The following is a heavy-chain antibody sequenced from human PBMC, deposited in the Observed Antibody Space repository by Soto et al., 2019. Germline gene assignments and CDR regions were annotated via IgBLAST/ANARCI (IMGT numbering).Heavy chain of an antibody. CDR2: IDTTGSTT. CDR1: EFSFSTYW. Sequence: VQLVESGGGLVQPGGSLRLSCVASEFSFSTYWMHWVRQAPGKGLMRVARIDTTGSTTTYADSVQGRFTISRDNAKNTMYLQMNSVRDDDTAIYFCASVSAAQYYYGMDAWGQGTKVTVS. V-gene: IGHV3-74*01. D-gene: IGHD2-15*01. CDR3: ASVSAAQYYYGMDA. J-gene: IGHJ6*02.